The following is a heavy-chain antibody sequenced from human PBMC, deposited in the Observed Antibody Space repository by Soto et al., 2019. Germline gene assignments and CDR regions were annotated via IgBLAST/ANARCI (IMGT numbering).Heavy chain of an antibody. CDR2: IHYSGNT. J-gene: IGHJ4*02. CDR1: GDSIGTGGYY. D-gene: IGHD3-22*01. CDR3: ATNHDDISGRTPLLFDS. Sequence: QVQLQESGPGLVKPSQTLSLTCTVSGDSIGTGGYYWDWIRQHPGKGPEWIGYIHYSGNTYYNPSLKSRLTISLDTSKNQFSLHLSSVTAADTAVYYCATNHDDISGRTPLLFDSWGQGTLVTLSS. V-gene: IGHV4-31*03.